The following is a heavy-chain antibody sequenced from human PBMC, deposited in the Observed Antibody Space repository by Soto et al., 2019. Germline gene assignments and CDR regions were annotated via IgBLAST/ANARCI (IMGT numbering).Heavy chain of an antibody. J-gene: IGHJ6*02. CDR2: IIPIFGTA. CDR3: ARVSLGSVYGSGSYPPEYGMDV. CDR1: GGTFSSYA. V-gene: IGHV1-69*05. D-gene: IGHD3-10*01. Sequence: ASVKVSCKASGGTFSSYAISWVRQAPGQGLEWMGGIIPIFGTANYAQKFQGWVTMTRDTSISTAYMELSRLRSDDTAVYYCARVSLGSVYGSGSYPPEYGMDVWGQGTTVTVSS.